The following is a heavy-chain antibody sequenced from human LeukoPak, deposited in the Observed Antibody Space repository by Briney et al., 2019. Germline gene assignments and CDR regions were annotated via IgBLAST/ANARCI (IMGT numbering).Heavy chain of an antibody. CDR3: SSGDEAGYSSGWDAY. Sequence: ASVTVSCKASGYTFTSYGISWVRQAPGQALEWMGWISAYNGNTNNAHKLQGRDTRTTDTFTRTAYMDTRSLRSDDTAVYYCSSGDEAGYSSGWDAYWGQRTLVTLSS. CDR1: GYTFTSYG. CDR2: ISAYNGNT. D-gene: IGHD6-19*01. V-gene: IGHV1-18*04. J-gene: IGHJ4*02.